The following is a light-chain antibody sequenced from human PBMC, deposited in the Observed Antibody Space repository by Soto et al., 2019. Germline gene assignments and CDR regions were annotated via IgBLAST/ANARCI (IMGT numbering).Light chain of an antibody. V-gene: IGKV1-5*03. Sequence: DIQMTQSPSTLSSSVGDGVTFTCRASENINSWLAWYQQRPGKAPKLLIYRASNLQRGVPSRFSGSGSGTEFTLTISSLQPDDFATFYCQQYNSYPWTFGQGTKVDIK. CDR3: QQYNSYPWT. CDR1: ENINSW. J-gene: IGKJ1*01. CDR2: RAS.